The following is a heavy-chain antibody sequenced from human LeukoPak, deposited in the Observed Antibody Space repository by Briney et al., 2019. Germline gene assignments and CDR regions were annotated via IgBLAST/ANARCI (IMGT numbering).Heavy chain of an antibody. CDR1: GFTFSNAW. V-gene: IGHV3-15*01. J-gene: IGHJ5*02. CDR3: ASSMPGRVAIGWFDA. CDR2: IKSRNDGGTT. Sequence: GGSLRLSCAASGFTFSNAWMNWVRQAPGKGLEWVGRIKSRNDGGTTDCAAPVKGRSSISRDDSKNTLYLQMSSLKTEDTAVYYCASSMPGRVAIGWFDAWGQGTLVTVSS. D-gene: IGHD2/OR15-2a*01.